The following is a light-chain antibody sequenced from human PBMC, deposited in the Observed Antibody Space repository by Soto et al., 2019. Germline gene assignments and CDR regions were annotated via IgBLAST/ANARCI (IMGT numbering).Light chain of an antibody. CDR3: SSFTSTNTVL. CDR2: NVS. V-gene: IGLV2-14*01. J-gene: IGLJ2*01. Sequence: QSVLTQPASVSGSPGQSITISCTGTSSDVGGYNYVSWYQQHPGKAPKLMIYNVSNRPSGVSNRFSGSKSGNTASLTISGLQAEDEGHYYCSSFTSTNTVLFGAGTKLTVL. CDR1: SSDVGGYNY.